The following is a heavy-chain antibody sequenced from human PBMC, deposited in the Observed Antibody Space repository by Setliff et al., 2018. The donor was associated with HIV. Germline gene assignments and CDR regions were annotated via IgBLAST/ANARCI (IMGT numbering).Heavy chain of an antibody. CDR2: ITYDGSNK. J-gene: IGHJ1*01. V-gene: IGHV3-30*04. CDR3: AGGAYLYADRHQAEYFQH. CDR1: GFTFSSHA. D-gene: IGHD4-17*01. Sequence: GESLRLSCAGSGFTFSSHAMHWVRQAPGKGLEWVAVITYDGSNKYYADSVNGRFTISRDNSKNTLSLQINSLRGEDTAVYYCAGGAYLYADRHQAEYFQHWGQGTLVTVPS.